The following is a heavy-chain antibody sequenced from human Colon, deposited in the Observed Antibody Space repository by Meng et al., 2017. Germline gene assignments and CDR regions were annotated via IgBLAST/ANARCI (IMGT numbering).Heavy chain of an antibody. CDR1: GGSISSGGYY. J-gene: IGHJ2*01. Sequence: QAQLREPGPGLVKPSQTLSLTCTVSGGSISSGGYYWSWIRQHPGKGLEWIGYIYYSGSTYYNPSLKSRVTISVDTSKNQFSLKLSSVTAADTAVYYCARAKYHNDYGDYNDWYFSLWGRGTLVTVSS. CDR3: ARAKYHNDYGDYNDWYFSL. CDR2: IYYSGST. D-gene: IGHD4-17*01. V-gene: IGHV4-31*03.